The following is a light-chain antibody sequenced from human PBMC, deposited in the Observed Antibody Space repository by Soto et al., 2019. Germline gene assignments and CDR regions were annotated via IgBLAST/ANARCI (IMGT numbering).Light chain of an antibody. CDR1: QNIATW. V-gene: IGKV1-5*03. CDR3: HHYDSYPWT. CDR2: KAS. J-gene: IGKJ1*01. Sequence: DIQMTQSPSTLSASVGDRVAITCRASQNIATWLAWYQQKPGNAPKLLIYKASSLESGVPSRFSGSGPGTEFTLTISGLQPDDLGMYYCHHYDSYPWTFGQGTKVDIK.